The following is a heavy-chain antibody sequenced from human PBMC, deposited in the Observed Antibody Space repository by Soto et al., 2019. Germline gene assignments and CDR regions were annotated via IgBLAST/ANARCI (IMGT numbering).Heavy chain of an antibody. CDR2: ISGSSSYI. CDR1: GFTFSSYS. V-gene: IGHV3-21*01. J-gene: IGHJ4*02. CDR3: ARADFIAVAGMDY. D-gene: IGHD6-19*01. Sequence: GGSLRLSCAASGFTFSSYSMNWVRQAPGKGLEWVSSISGSSSYIYYADSVKGRFTISRDNAKNSLYLQMNSLRAEDTAVYYCARADFIAVAGMDYWGQGTLVTVSS.